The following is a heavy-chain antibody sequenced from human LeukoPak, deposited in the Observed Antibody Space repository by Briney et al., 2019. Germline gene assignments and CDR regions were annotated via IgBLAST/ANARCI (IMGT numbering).Heavy chain of an antibody. CDR2: INSDGSST. J-gene: IGHJ4*02. CDR3: ARDRGYYDSSGYSDY. CDR1: GFTFSSYW. Sequence: PGRSLRLSCAASGFTFSSYWMHWVRQAPGKGLVWVSRINSDGSSTSYADSVKGRFTISRDNAKNTLYLQMNSLRAEDTAVYYCARDRGYYDSSGYSDYWGQGTLVTVSS. D-gene: IGHD3-22*01. V-gene: IGHV3-74*01.